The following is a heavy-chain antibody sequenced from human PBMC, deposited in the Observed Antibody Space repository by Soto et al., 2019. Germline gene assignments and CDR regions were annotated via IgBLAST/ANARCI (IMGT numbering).Heavy chain of an antibody. Sequence: SDTLSLTCTVSGGSLSSSSYYRGWIRQQPGKGLEWIGRIYYSGSTYYNPSLKSRVTISVDTSKNQFSLKLSSVTAADTAVYYCAREGGLGYCSGGSCYEPDYYYYGMDVWGQGTTVTVSS. D-gene: IGHD2-15*01. V-gene: IGHV4-39*01. CDR3: AREGGLGYCSGGSCYEPDYYYYGMDV. CDR2: IYYSGST. J-gene: IGHJ6*02. CDR1: GGSLSSSSYY.